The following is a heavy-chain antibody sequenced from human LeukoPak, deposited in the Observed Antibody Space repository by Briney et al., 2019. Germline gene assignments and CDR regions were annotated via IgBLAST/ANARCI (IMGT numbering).Heavy chain of an antibody. D-gene: IGHD2-21*02. J-gene: IGHJ4*02. V-gene: IGHV4-34*01. CDR1: GGSISSYY. CDR2: INHSGST. CDR3: ARGYCGGDCYSGYYFDY. Sequence: SETLSLTCTVSGGSISSYYWSWIRQPAGKGLEWIGEINHSGSTNYNPSLKSRVTISVDTSKNQFSLKLSSVTAADTAVYYCARGYCGGDCYSGYYFDYWGQGTLVTVSS.